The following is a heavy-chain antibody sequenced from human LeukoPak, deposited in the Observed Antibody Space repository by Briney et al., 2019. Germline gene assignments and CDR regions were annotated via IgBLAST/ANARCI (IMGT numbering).Heavy chain of an antibody. Sequence: GGSLRHSCAASGFTFSNYGMSWVRQAPGKGLEWVSAITDSGGGTYYADSVKGRFTISRDNSESTLYLQMNSLRAEDTAVYYCAKHMTGTKSSDYWGQGALATVSS. CDR3: AKHMTGTKSSDY. CDR1: GFTFSNYG. V-gene: IGHV3-23*01. J-gene: IGHJ4*02. D-gene: IGHD1-7*01. CDR2: ITDSGGGT.